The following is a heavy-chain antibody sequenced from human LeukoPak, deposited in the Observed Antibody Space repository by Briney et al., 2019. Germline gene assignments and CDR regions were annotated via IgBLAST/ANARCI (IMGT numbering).Heavy chain of an antibody. J-gene: IGHJ4*02. V-gene: IGHV4-61*01. Sequence: PSETLSLTCTVSGGSVNSGTYYWGWIRQPPGKGLEWIGYISYSGSTNYNPSLKSRVTISVDTSKNQFSLKLSSVTAADTAVYYCARGGRWLQFNYWGQGTLVTVSS. CDR2: ISYSGST. CDR3: ARGGRWLQFNY. CDR1: GGSVNSGTYY. D-gene: IGHD5-24*01.